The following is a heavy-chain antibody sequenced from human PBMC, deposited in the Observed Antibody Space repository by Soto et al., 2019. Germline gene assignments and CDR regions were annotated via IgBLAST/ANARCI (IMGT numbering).Heavy chain of an antibody. J-gene: IGHJ6*02. CDR3: ARASDPIFGPTQKTNYGMDV. CDR2: INPSGGST. CDR1: GYTFTSYY. V-gene: IGHV1-46*01. D-gene: IGHD3-3*01. Sequence: ASVKVSCKASGYTFTSYYMHWVLQAPGEGLEWMGIINPSGGSTSYAQKFQGRVTMTRDTSTSTVYMELSSLRSEDTAVYYCARASDPIFGPTQKTNYGMDVWGQGTTVNVSS.